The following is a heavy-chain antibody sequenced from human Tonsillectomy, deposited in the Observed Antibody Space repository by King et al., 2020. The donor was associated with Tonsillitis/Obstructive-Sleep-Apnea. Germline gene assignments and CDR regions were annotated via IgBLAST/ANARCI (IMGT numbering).Heavy chain of an antibody. CDR2: INHSGST. CDR1: GGSFSGYY. CDR3: ALESGSYYNAFDI. J-gene: IGHJ3*02. D-gene: IGHD1-26*01. V-gene: IGHV4-34*01. Sequence: VQLQQWGAGLLKPSETLSLTCAVYGGSFSGYYWSWIRQPPGKGLEWIGEINHSGSTNYNPSLKGRVTISVDTSKNQFSLKLSSVTAADTAVYYCALESGSYYNAFDIWGQGTMVTVSS.